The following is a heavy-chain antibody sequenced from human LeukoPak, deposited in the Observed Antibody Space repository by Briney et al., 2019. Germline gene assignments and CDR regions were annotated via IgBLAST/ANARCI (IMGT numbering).Heavy chain of an antibody. CDR3: ARDREDYYDSSGTFDY. V-gene: IGHV4-59*12. CDR1: GGSISSYY. D-gene: IGHD3-22*01. J-gene: IGHJ4*02. Sequence: PSETLSLTCTVSGGSISSYYWSWIRQPPGKGLEWIGYIYYSGSTNYNPSLKSRVTMSVDTSKNQFSLKLSSVTAADTAVYYCARDREDYYDSSGTFDYWGQGTLVTVSS. CDR2: IYYSGST.